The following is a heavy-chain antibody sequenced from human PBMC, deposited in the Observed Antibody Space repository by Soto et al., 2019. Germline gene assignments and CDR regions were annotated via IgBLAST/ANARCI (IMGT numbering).Heavy chain of an antibody. CDR2: IFYTGRT. V-gene: IGHV4-61*01. Sequence: KPSETLSLTCTVSGGSVNSDFYYWSWIRQPPGRGLEWIGYIFYTGRTNYNPSLESRVTISLDTSKNQFSLKLSSVTAADTAVFYCAREFSNSPEAFDYWGQGALVTVSS. D-gene: IGHD1-1*01. CDR1: GGSVNSDFYY. J-gene: IGHJ4*02. CDR3: AREFSNSPEAFDY.